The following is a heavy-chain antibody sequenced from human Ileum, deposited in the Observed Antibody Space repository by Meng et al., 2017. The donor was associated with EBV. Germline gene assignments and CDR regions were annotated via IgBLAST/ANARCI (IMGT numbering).Heavy chain of an antibody. Sequence: QVQLAGPGPGLLRPPWPLPLTSAVSGGPISRSNWSSWVRQPPGKGLEWIGEIYHSGSTNYNPSLKSRVTISVDKSKNQFSLNLSSVTAADTAVYYCARVGQWLPIDYWGQGTLVTVSS. CDR1: GGPISRSNW. V-gene: IGHV4-4*03. CDR2: IYHSGST. CDR3: ARVGQWLPIDY. J-gene: IGHJ4*02. D-gene: IGHD6-19*01.